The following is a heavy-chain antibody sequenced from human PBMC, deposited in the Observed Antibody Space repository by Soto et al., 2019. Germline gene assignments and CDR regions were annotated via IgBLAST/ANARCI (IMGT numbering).Heavy chain of an antibody. Sequence: QVQLVESGGGVVQPGRPLRLSCAASGFTFSSYAMHWVRQAPGKGLEWVAVISYDGSNKYYADSVKGRFTISRDNSKNTLYLQMNSLRAEDTAVYYCARVDYWGQGTLVTVSS. CDR2: ISYDGSNK. CDR3: ARVDY. CDR1: GFTFSSYA. J-gene: IGHJ4*02. V-gene: IGHV3-30-3*01.